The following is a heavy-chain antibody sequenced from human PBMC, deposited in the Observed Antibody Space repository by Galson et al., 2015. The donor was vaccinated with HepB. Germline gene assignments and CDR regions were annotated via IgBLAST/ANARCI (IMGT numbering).Heavy chain of an antibody. CDR2: IYHSGST. Sequence: SLTCAVSGGSISSSNWWSWVRQPPGKGLEWIGEIYHSGSTNYNPSLKSRVTISVDKSKNQFSLKLSSVTAADTAVYYCASFWSGYFSYYYYMDVWGKGTTVTVSS. J-gene: IGHJ6*03. V-gene: IGHV4-4*02. CDR1: GGSISSSNW. CDR3: ASFWSGYFSYYYYMDV. D-gene: IGHD3-3*01.